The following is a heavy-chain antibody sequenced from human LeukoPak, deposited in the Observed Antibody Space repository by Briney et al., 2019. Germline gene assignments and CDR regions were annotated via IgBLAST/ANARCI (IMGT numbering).Heavy chain of an antibody. CDR3: ARDQGSSGSLFDY. Sequence: TGGSLRLSCAASGFTFSSYSMNWVRQAPGKGLEWVSSISSSSSYIYYADSVKGRFTISRDNAKNSLYLQMNSLRAEDTAVYYCARDQGSSGSLFDYWGQGTLVTVSS. CDR2: ISSSSSYI. V-gene: IGHV3-21*01. D-gene: IGHD6-6*01. CDR1: GFTFSSYS. J-gene: IGHJ4*02.